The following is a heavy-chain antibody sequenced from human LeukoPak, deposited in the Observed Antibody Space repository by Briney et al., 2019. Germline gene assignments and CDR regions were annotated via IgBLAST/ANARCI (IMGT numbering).Heavy chain of an antibody. Sequence: SETLSLTCTVSGGSISSGGYYWSWIRPHPGKGLEWIGYIYYSGSTYYNPSLKSRVTISVDTSKNQFSLKLSSVTAADTAVYYGASSPEWGDYSRLSYWGQGTLVTVSS. CDR3: ASSPEWGDYSRLSY. V-gene: IGHV4-31*03. D-gene: IGHD4-17*01. J-gene: IGHJ4*02. CDR1: GGSISSGGYY. CDR2: IYYSGST.